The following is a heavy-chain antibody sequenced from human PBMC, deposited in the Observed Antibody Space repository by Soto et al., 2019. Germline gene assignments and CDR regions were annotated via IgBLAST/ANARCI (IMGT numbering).Heavy chain of an antibody. V-gene: IGHV3-30-3*01. Sequence: QVQLVESGGGVVQPGRSLRLSCATSGFTFSSYLIHWVRQTPDKGLEWVAFISRDGSNEYYADSVKGRFTISRDNSKNTLYLEMNRLRAEDTAVYYCARDDGGGSDCDLGYWGQGTLVTVSS. D-gene: IGHD3-10*01. CDR2: ISRDGSNE. J-gene: IGHJ4*02. CDR3: ARDDGGGSDCDLGY. CDR1: GFTFSSYL.